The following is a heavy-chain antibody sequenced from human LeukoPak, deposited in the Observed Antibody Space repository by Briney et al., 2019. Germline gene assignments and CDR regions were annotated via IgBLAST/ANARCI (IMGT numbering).Heavy chain of an antibody. CDR2: IYPGDSDT. Sequence: KTGESLKISCKGSGYSFTSYWISWVRQMPGKGLEWMGIIYPGDSDTRYSPSFQGQVTISADKSISTAYLQWSSLKASDTAMYYCARSGLLEAMVPYYFDYWGQGTLVTVSS. V-gene: IGHV5-51*01. CDR1: GYSFTSYW. CDR3: ARSGLLEAMVPYYFDY. J-gene: IGHJ4*02. D-gene: IGHD4/OR15-4a*01.